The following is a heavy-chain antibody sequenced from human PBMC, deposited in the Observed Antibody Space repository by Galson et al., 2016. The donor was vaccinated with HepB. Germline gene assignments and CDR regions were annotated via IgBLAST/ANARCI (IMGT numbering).Heavy chain of an antibody. CDR3: ARCLQDITGDDAFDI. CDR1: GFTFGSHA. Sequence: LRLSCAASGFTFGSHAMTWVRQGPGKGLEWVSGISGGGGLTHYRHSVRGRFTISRDNSKNTQYLQMINLRAEDTAIYYCARCLQDITGDDAFDIWGRGTMVTVSP. V-gene: IGHV3-23*01. D-gene: IGHD1-14*01. J-gene: IGHJ3*02. CDR2: ISGGGGLT.